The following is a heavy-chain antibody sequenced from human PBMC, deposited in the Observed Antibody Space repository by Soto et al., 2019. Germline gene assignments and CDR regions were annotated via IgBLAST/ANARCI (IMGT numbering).Heavy chain of an antibody. CDR1: GFTFSDSA. D-gene: IGHD5-18*01. V-gene: IGHV3-73*02. J-gene: IGHJ4*02. Sequence: EVQLVESGGGLVQPGGSLKLSCAASGFTFSDSAMHWVRQASGKGLEWVGRIRNKGNNYATAYTASVKGRFTISRDDSKNTGYLQMNSLKIDGTAVYYCTSRRDWTAVDPLDYWGLGTLVTVSS. CDR2: IRNKGNNYAT. CDR3: TSRRDWTAVDPLDY.